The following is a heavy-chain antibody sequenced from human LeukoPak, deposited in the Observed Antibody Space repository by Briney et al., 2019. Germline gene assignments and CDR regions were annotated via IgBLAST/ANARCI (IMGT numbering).Heavy chain of an antibody. J-gene: IGHJ4*02. CDR1: GYTFTSYG. CDR3: ARDRYLSNFGVVITPEGDY. D-gene: IGHD3-3*01. CDR2: ISAYNGNT. V-gene: IGHV1-18*01. Sequence: ASVKVSCKASGYTFTSYGISWVRQAPGQGLEWMGWISAYNGNTNYAQKLQGRVTMTTDTSTSTAYMELRSLRSDDTAVYYCARDRYLSNFGVVITPEGDYWGQGTLVTVSS.